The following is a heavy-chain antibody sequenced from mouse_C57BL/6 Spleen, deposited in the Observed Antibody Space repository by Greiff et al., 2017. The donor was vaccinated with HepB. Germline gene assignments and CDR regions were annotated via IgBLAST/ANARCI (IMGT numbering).Heavy chain of an antibody. CDR2: IYPSDSET. CDR1: GYTFTSYW. J-gene: IGHJ2*01. V-gene: IGHV1-61*01. Sequence: QVQLKQSGAELVRPGSSVKLSCKASGYTFTSYWMDWVKQRPGQGLEWIGNIYPSDSETHYNQKFKDKATLTVDKSSSTAYMQLSSLTSEDSAVYYCARGSSGYDYWGQGTTLTVAS. CDR3: ARGSSGYDY. D-gene: IGHD3-2*02.